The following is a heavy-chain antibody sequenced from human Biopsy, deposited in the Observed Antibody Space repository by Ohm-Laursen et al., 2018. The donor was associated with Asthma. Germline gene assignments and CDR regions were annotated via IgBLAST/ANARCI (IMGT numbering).Heavy chain of an antibody. CDR2: INPNSGGT. CDR3: ARGQKSAGDRWFDP. V-gene: IGHV1-2*06. D-gene: IGHD6-13*01. CDR1: GYTFIGCH. J-gene: IGHJ5*02. Sequence: ASEKVSCKASGYTFIGCHIHWMRQAPGQGLEWKGRINPNSGGTNYAQKFQGRVTMTRDTSISSAYMEVSRLRSDDTAVYYCARGQKSAGDRWFDPWGQGTLVTVSS.